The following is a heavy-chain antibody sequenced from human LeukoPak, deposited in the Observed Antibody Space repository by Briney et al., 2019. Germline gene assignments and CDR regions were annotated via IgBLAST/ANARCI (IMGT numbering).Heavy chain of an antibody. J-gene: IGHJ4*02. Sequence: KTSQTLSLTCTVSGGSISSGSYYWSWIRQPAGKGLEWIGRIYTSGSTNYNPSLKSRVTMSVDTSKNQFSLKLSSVTAADTAVYYCARGGIAAATDYWGQGTLVTVSS. V-gene: IGHV4-61*02. D-gene: IGHD6-13*01. CDR1: GGSISSGSYY. CDR3: ARGGIAAATDY. CDR2: IYTSGST.